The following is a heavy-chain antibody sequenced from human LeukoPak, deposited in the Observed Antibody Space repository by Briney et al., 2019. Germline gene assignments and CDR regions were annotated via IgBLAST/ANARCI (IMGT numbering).Heavy chain of an antibody. J-gene: IGHJ4*02. CDR1: GFIFSSYA. Sequence: GGSLRLSCAAPGFIFSSYAMHWVRQAPGKGLEWVAVISYDGSNTYYADSVKGRFTISRDNSKNTLYLQVNSPRPEDTALYFCARVPYTSAWYILSPDYWGQGTLVTVSS. V-gene: IGHV3-30*04. D-gene: IGHD6-19*01. CDR3: ARVPYTSAWYILSPDY. CDR2: ISYDGSNT.